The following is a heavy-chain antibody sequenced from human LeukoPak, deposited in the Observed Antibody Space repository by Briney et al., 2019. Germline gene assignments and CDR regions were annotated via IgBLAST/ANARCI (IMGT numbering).Heavy chain of an antibody. D-gene: IGHD3-22*01. CDR2: ISWNSGSI. CDR1: GFTFYDYA. J-gene: IGHJ4*02. V-gene: IGHV3-9*03. Sequence: GGSLRLSCAASGFTFYDYAMHWVRQAPGKGLEWVSGISWNSGSIGYADSVKGRFTISRDNAKNSLYLQMNSLRAEDMALYYCAKATGPYYYDSSPYYFDYWGQGTLVTVSS. CDR3: AKATGPYYYDSSPYYFDY.